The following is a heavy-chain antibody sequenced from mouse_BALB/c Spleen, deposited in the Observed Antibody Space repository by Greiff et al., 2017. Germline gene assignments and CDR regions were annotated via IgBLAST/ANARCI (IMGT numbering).Heavy chain of an antibody. V-gene: IGHV5-12-1*01. Sequence: EVQLVESGGGLVKPGGSLKFSCEASGFAFSSYYMSWVRQTPEKRLEWVAYISRGGGSTYYPDTVKGRFTIARDTTKNTLYLQSSSLKSEDTAVYYCASRGATAGFAYWGEGTLVTVSA. D-gene: IGHD1-2*01. CDR2: ISRGGGST. CDR3: ASRGATAGFAY. J-gene: IGHJ3*01. CDR1: GFAFSSYY.